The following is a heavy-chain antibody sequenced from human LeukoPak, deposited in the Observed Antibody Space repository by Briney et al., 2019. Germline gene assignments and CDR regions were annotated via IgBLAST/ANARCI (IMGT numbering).Heavy chain of an antibody. CDR2: ISYDGSNK. V-gene: IGHV3-30*14. D-gene: IGHD3-22*01. J-gene: IGHJ3*02. CDR1: GFAFSSYA. Sequence: GGSLRLSCAASGFAFSSYAMHWVRQAPGKGLEWVAVISYDGSNKYYADSVKGRFTISRDNSKNTLYLQMNSLRAEDTAVYYCAREDSSGYSDAFDIWGQGTMVTVSS. CDR3: AREDSSGYSDAFDI.